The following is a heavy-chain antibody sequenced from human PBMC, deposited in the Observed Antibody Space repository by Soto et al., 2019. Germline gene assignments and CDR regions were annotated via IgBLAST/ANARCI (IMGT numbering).Heavy chain of an antibody. CDR3: ARLSAVAGTRNWFDP. J-gene: IGHJ5*02. CDR1: GGSISSSSYY. V-gene: IGHV4-39*01. D-gene: IGHD6-19*01. Sequence: SETLSLTCTVSGGSISSSSYYWGWIRQPPGKGLEWIGSIYYSGSTYYNPSLKSRVTISVDTSKNQSSLKLSSVTAADTAVYYCARLSAVAGTRNWFDPWGQGTLVTVSS. CDR2: IYYSGST.